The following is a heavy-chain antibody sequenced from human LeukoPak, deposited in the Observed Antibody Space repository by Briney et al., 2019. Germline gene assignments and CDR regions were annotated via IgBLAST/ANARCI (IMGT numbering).Heavy chain of an antibody. D-gene: IGHD4-17*01. CDR1: GDSSTNSLYY. V-gene: IGHV4-39*07. J-gene: IGHJ4*02. Sequence: PSETLSLTCTVSGDSSTNSLYYWGCIRQPPGKGLEWIGSIDYSGSTYYNPSLKSRATISIDTSKNQFSLKLSSVTAAGTAVYYCARGPSYYGDSLRDWGQGTLVTVSS. CDR3: ARGPSYYGDSLRD. CDR2: IDYSGST.